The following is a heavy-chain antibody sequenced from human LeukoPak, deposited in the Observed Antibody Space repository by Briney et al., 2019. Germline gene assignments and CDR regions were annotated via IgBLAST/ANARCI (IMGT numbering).Heavy chain of an antibody. CDR3: AKDAQPRSRWFDP. D-gene: IGHD3-16*01. J-gene: IGHJ5*02. Sequence: GGSLRLSCAASGFTFGSYWMSWVRQAPGKGLEWVANIKQDGSEKYYVDSVKGRFTISRDNAKNSLYLQMNSLRAEDTAVYYCAKDAQPRSRWFDPWGQGTLVTVSS. V-gene: IGHV3-7*01. CDR2: IKQDGSEK. CDR1: GFTFGSYW.